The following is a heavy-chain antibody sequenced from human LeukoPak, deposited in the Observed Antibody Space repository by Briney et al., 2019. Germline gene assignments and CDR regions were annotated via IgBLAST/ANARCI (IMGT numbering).Heavy chain of an antibody. V-gene: IGHV1-46*01. CDR2: INPSGGDT. CDR1: GYTFTSYY. J-gene: IGHJ4*02. Sequence: GASVKVSCKASGYTFTSYYMHWVRQAPGQGLEWMGIINPSGGDTSYAQKFQGRLTMTRDTSTNTVYMELTSLRSEDTAVYYCAREVMDTLRFDYWGQGTLVTVSS. CDR3: AREVMDTLRFDY. D-gene: IGHD5-18*01.